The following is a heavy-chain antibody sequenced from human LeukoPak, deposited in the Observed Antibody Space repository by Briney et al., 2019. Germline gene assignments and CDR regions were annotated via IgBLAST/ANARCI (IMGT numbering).Heavy chain of an antibody. V-gene: IGHV4-34*01. J-gene: IGHJ4*02. Sequence: PSETLSLTCDVYRGSFSGYFWSWIRQTPGKGLEWLGEMNDSGSTNYNPSLKSRVTISVAVSKNQYSLRLTSVTAADTAVYFCARHEGLARPFDYWGQGTLVPVSS. CDR2: MNDSGST. D-gene: IGHD6-19*01. CDR3: ARHEGLARPFDY. CDR1: RGSFSGYF.